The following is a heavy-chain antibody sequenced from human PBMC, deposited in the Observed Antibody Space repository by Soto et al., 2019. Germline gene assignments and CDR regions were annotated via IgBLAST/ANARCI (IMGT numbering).Heavy chain of an antibody. Sequence: QLQLQESGPGLVKPSETLSLTCTVSGGSISSSNYYWGWIRQPPGKGLEWIGTIYYSGSTYYNPSPKSRLATSAVTSNNQLFLLLMSVVAAATAPYYCAASRRCDGYSHYYYYMDVWGKGTTVAVSS. CDR3: AASRRCDGYSHYYYYMDV. CDR2: IYYSGST. D-gene: IGHD2-21*02. J-gene: IGHJ6*03. CDR1: GGSISSSNYY. V-gene: IGHV4-39*01.